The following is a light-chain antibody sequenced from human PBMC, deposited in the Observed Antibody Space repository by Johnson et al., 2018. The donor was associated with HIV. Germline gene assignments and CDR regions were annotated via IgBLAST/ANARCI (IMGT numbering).Light chain of an antibody. J-gene: IGLJ1*01. V-gene: IGLV1-51*02. CDR1: SSNIGNNY. CDR3: GTWDSRLNVYL. Sequence: QSVLTQPPSVSAAPGQKVTISCSGSSSNIGNNYVSWYQQLPGTAPKLLIYENNKRPSGIPDRFSGSKSGTSATLGITGLQTGDEADYYCGTWDSRLNVYLFGTGTKVTFL. CDR2: ENN.